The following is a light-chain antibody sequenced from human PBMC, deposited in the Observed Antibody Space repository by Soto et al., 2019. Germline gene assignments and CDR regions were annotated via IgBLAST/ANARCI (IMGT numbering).Light chain of an antibody. V-gene: IGKV3-15*01. CDR3: QLYNNWPPWT. CDR2: GAS. J-gene: IGKJ1*01. CDR1: QSVGSN. Sequence: EIVMTQSPATLSVSPGDTATLSCRASQSVGSNLAWYQQKPGQAPRLLIYGASIRATGAPAKFSGSGSGTEFTLTISSLQSEDVAVYYCQLYNNWPPWTFGQGTKVEIK.